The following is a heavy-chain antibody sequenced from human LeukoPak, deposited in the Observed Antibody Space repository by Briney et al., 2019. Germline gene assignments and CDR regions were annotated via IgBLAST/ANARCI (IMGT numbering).Heavy chain of an antibody. J-gene: IGHJ5*02. V-gene: IGHV4-59*01. CDR3: ARKNAGGWFDP. Sequence: SGTLSLTCTVSGVSISSYYWSWIRQPPGKGLEWIWYIYYSGSTNYNPSLESRVTISIDKSKNQFSLKMSSVTAADTAVYYCARKNAGGWFDPWGQGTLVTASS. CDR2: IYYSGST. CDR1: GVSISSYY. D-gene: IGHD3-10*01.